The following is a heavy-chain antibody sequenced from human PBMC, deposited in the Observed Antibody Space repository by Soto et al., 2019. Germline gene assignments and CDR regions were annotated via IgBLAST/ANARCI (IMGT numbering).Heavy chain of an antibody. D-gene: IGHD2-21*01. CDR2: INPNSGGT. CDR3: ARSLLWLFYFDY. V-gene: IGHV1-2*02. CDR1: GYTFTGCY. Sequence: ASVKVSCKASGYTFTGCYMHCVRQAPGQGLEWMGWINPNSGGTNYAQKFQGRVTMTRDTSISTAYMELSRLRSDDTAVYYCARSLLWLFYFDYWGQGTLVTVSS. J-gene: IGHJ4*02.